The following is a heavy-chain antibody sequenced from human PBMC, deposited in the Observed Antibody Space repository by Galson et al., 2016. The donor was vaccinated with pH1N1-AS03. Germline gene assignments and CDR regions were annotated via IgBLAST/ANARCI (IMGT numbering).Heavy chain of an antibody. J-gene: IGHJ5*02. D-gene: IGHD5-24*01. Sequence: QSGAEVKKPGASVKVSCKASGYTFTGYYMHWVRQAPGQGLEWMGWINPNSGGTNYAQKFQGRVTMTRDTSISTAYMELSRLRSDDTVVYYCARALPINSGWFDPRGQGTLVTVSS. CDR2: INPNSGGT. V-gene: IGHV1-2*02. CDR1: GYTFTGYY. CDR3: ARALPINSGWFDP.